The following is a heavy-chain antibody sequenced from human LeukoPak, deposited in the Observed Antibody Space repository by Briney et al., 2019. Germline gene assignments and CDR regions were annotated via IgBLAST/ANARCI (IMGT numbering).Heavy chain of an antibody. CDR3: ASLGGSIDY. CDR2: ISAYNGNT. CDR1: GYTFTSYG. Sequence: ASVKVSCKASGYTFTSYGINWVRQAPGQGLEWMGWISAYNGNTNYAQKFQGRVTITADESTSTAYMELSSLRSEDTAVYYCASLGGSIDYWGQGTLVTVSS. J-gene: IGHJ4*02. V-gene: IGHV1-18*01. D-gene: IGHD2-15*01.